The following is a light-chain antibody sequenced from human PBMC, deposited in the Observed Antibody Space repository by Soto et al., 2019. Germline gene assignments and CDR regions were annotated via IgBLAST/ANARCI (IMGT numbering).Light chain of an antibody. CDR1: QNISSW. CDR2: AAS. V-gene: IGKV1-12*01. J-gene: IGKJ4*01. CDR3: QQANSIPFT. Sequence: DIQMTQSPSSLSASVGDRVTITCRTSQNISSWLNWYQQKPGKAPNLLIYAASSLQSGVPSRFSGSGSGTDFTLTISNLQPEDFATYFCQQANSIPFTFGGGTKVDI.